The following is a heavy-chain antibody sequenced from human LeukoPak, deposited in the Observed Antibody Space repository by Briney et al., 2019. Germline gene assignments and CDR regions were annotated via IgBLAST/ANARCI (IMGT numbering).Heavy chain of an antibody. CDR1: GGSISSGDYY. CDR2: IYYSGST. J-gene: IGHJ4*02. V-gene: IGHV4-30-4*01. D-gene: IGHD3-10*01. Sequence: SQTLSLTCTVSGGSISSGDYYWSWIREPPGKGLEWIGYIYYSGSTCYNPSLKSRVTISVDTSKNQFSLKLRSVTAADTAVYYCARDSGGSGTSPIFDYWGQGTPVTVSS. CDR3: ARDSGGSGTSPIFDY.